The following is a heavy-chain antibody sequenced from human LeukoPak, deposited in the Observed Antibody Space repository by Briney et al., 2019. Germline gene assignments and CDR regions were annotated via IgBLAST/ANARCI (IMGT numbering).Heavy chain of an antibody. J-gene: IGHJ4*02. CDR3: ARDLHIRFGELLYDY. V-gene: IGHV3-74*03. CDR2: INSDGSST. CDR1: GFTFSTYW. Sequence: PGGSLRLSCAASGFTFSTYWMHWVRQVPGKGLVWVSHINSDGSSTTYADSVKGRFTISRENAKNTLHLQMNSLRAEDTAVYYCARDLHIRFGELLYDYWGQGTLVTVSS. D-gene: IGHD3-10*01.